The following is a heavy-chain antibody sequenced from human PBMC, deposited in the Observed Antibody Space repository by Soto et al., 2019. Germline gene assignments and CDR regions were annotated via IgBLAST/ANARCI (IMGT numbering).Heavy chain of an antibody. J-gene: IGHJ4*02. D-gene: IGHD3-22*01. V-gene: IGHV3-23*01. CDR2: ITATGDRT. CDR1: GFRFSSYS. Sequence: VGSLRLSCADSGFRFSSYSMSWVRQTPGKGLEWVAAITATGDRTYYADSVTGRFTISRDNSKKTHYLQMTSLRAEDTAMYYCATMNGYFEYWGQGTPVT. CDR3: ATMNGYFEY.